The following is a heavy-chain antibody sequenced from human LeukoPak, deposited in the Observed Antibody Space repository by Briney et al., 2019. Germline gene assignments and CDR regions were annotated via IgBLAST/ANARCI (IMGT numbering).Heavy chain of an antibody. V-gene: IGHV4-4*07. CDR3: ARGAAAGYFDS. Sequence: SETLSLTCTVSGGSISSYYWSWIRQPAGKELEWIGRIFTSGNTNYNPSLKSRVTISVGASKNHFSLKLTSVTAADTAVYYCARGAAAGYFDSWGQGALVTVSS. CDR2: IFTSGNT. J-gene: IGHJ4*02. D-gene: IGHD6-13*01. CDR1: GGSISSYY.